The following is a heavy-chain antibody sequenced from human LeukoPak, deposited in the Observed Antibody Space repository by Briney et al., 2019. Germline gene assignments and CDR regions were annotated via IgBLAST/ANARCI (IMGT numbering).Heavy chain of an antibody. CDR3: ARVAGYSSGWYRYYYMDV. CDR2: IYYSGST. Sequence: SETLSLTYTVSGGSISSSSYYWGWIRQPPGKGLEWIGSIYYSGSTYYNPSLKSRVTISVDTSKNQFSLKLSSVTAADTAVYYCARVAGYSSGWYRYYYMDVWGKGTTVTVSS. V-gene: IGHV4-39*07. D-gene: IGHD6-19*01. J-gene: IGHJ6*03. CDR1: GGSISSSSYY.